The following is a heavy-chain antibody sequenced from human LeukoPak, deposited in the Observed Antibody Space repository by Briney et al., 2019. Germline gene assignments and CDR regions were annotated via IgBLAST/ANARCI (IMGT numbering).Heavy chain of an antibody. V-gene: IGHV4-4*02. J-gene: IGHJ4*02. D-gene: IGHD6-19*01. CDR2: IYHSGST. Sequence: PSETLSLTCAVSGGSISSSNWWSWVRQPPGKGLEWIGEIYHSGSTNYNPSLKSRVTISVDKSKNQFSLKLSSVTAADTAVYYCASEGIAVADLFDHWGQGTLVTVSS. CDR3: ASEGIAVADLFDH. CDR1: GGSISSSNW.